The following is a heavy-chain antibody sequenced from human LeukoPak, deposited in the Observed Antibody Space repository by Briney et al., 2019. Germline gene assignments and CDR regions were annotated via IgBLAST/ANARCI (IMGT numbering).Heavy chain of an antibody. CDR2: IYHSGIT. D-gene: IGHD5-24*01. V-gene: IGHV4-38-2*02. Sequence: SETLSLTCTVSGYSIRSGFYWGWIRQPPGKGLEWIGNIYHSGITYSTPSLKSRVTISVDTSKNQFYLKLSSVTAADTAVYYCASDSSGDGYSSGYNWGQGTLVTVSS. CDR1: GYSIRSGFY. J-gene: IGHJ4*02. CDR3: ASDSSGDGYSSGYN.